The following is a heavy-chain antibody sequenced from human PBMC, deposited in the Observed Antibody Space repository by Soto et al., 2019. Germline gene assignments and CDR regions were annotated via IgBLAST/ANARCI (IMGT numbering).Heavy chain of an antibody. CDR2: IYHSGGT. V-gene: IGHV4-30-2*01. CDR3: ARRWGSAFDI. D-gene: IGHD3-16*01. Sequence: TLSLTYAVSEGSISSGGYSCNWNRQPPGKGLEWIGYIYHSGGTLYNPSLKSRVTISVDKSKNQFSLKLTSVTAAYTAVYYCARRWGSAFDIWGEGTMVTVSS. J-gene: IGHJ3*02. CDR1: EGSISSGGYS.